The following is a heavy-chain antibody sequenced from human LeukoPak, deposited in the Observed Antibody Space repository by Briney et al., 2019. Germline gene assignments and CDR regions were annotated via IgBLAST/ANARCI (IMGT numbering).Heavy chain of an antibody. CDR3: ARSAYYYDSSGYYSD. J-gene: IGHJ4*02. V-gene: IGHV3-33*01. Sequence: GGSLRLSCAASGFTFSSYGLHWVRQAPGKGLEWVAVIWYDGSNKDYADSVKGRFTISRDNSKNTLYLQMNSLRAEDTAVYYCARSAYYYDSSGYYSDWGQGTLVTVSS. D-gene: IGHD3-22*01. CDR1: GFTFSSYG. CDR2: IWYDGSNK.